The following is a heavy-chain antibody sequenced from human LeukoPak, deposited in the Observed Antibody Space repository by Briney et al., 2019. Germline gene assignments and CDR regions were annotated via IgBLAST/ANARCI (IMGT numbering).Heavy chain of an antibody. Sequence: VGPLRLSCAASGFTFSSYWVHWVRQAPGKGLAWISYINPDGSITNYADSVKGRFTISRDNAKNTLYLQMSSLRAEDTAVYYCARSLLVAGVLWGQGTLVRVSS. CDR1: GFTFSSYW. D-gene: IGHD6-19*01. J-gene: IGHJ1*01. CDR3: ARSLLVAGVL. CDR2: INPDGSIT. V-gene: IGHV3-74*01.